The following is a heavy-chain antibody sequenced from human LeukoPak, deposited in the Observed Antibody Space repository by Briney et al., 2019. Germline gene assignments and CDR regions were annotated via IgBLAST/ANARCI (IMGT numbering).Heavy chain of an antibody. CDR2: INHSGST. J-gene: IGHJ6*03. D-gene: IGHD3-9*01. Sequence: NTSETLSLTCAVYGGSFSGYYWSWIRQPPGKGLEWIGEINHSGSTNYNPSLKSRVTISVDTSKNQFSLKLSSVTAADTAVYYCARAQRRHYDILTGYPYYYYYMDVWGKGTTVTVSS. CDR3: ARAQRRHYDILTGYPYYYYYMDV. CDR1: GGSFSGYY. V-gene: IGHV4-34*01.